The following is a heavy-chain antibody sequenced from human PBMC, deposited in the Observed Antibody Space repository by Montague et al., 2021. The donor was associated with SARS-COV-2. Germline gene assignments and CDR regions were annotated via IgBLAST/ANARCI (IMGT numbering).Heavy chain of an antibody. D-gene: IGHD6-13*01. CDR3: ARVGRQQLVRLSGMDV. J-gene: IGHJ6*02. CDR1: GGSISSSSYY. V-gene: IGHV4-39*07. Sequence: SETLSLTCTVSGGSISSSSYYWGWIRQPPGKGLEWIGSIYYSGSTYYNPPLKSRVTISVDTFKNQFSLKLSSVTAADTAAYYCARVGRQQLVRLSGMDVWGQGTTVTVSS. CDR2: IYYSGST.